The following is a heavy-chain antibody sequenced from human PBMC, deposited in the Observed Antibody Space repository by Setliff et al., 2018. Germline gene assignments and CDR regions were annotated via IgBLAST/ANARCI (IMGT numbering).Heavy chain of an antibody. CDR2: IQKNGSA. D-gene: IGHD3-10*01. V-gene: IGHV4-59*01. J-gene: IGHJ6*02. Sequence: SETLSLTCNVSGVSISSYYWSWIRQPPGKGLACIGYIQKNGSANYNPPLMSRVTISVDTSRNQFSLKLRSVTAADTAMYYCARLSWDGLRYYGLDVWGQGATVTVSS. CDR1: GVSISSYY. CDR3: ARLSWDGLRYYGLDV.